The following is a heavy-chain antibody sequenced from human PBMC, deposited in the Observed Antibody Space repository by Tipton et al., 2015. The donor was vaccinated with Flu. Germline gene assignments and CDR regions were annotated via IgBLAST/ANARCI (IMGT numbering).Heavy chain of an antibody. D-gene: IGHD2-2*01. V-gene: IGHV3-23*01. CDR2: ISGSGAYT. Sequence: SLRLSCAASGFTFSDYWMHWVRQVPGKGLEWVSSISGSGAYTYYADSVKGRFTISRDNSKNTLYLQMNSLRAEDTAVYYCAKNAGYCSSISCYRPFDYWGQGTLVTVSS. J-gene: IGHJ4*02. CDR1: GFTFSDYW. CDR3: AKNAGYCSSISCYRPFDY.